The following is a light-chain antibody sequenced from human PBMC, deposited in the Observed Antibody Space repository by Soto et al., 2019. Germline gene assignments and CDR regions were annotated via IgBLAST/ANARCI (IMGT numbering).Light chain of an antibody. Sequence: VMTQSPANLSVSPGEGVTLFCRASQNVASNIAWYQVKPAQPPRLLIYASSTRATGIPATFSGSGSGTQLSLTIRSLQSEDSAVYYCQQYYHWGLSFGGGTKVEI. J-gene: IGKJ4*01. CDR2: ASS. CDR1: QNVASN. CDR3: QQYYHWGLS. V-gene: IGKV3D-15*01.